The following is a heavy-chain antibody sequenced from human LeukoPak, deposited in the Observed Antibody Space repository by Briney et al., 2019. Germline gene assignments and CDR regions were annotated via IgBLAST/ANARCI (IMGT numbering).Heavy chain of an antibody. CDR3: ARDPYSGSYGDYYYYYMDV. CDR2: ISTRSNYI. V-gene: IGHV3-21*01. J-gene: IGHJ6*03. CDR1: GFTFSSYS. D-gene: IGHD1-26*01. Sequence: GGSLRLSCAASGFTFSSYSINWVRQAPGKGLEWVSSISTRSNYIYYADSVRGRFTISRDNAKSSLYLQMNSLRAEDTAVYYCARDPYSGSYGDYYYYYMDVWGKGTTVTISS.